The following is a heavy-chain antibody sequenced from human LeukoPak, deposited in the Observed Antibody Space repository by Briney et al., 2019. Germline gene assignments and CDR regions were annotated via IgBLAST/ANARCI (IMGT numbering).Heavy chain of an antibody. CDR3: AAIDIVATSTTFDY. D-gene: IGHD5-12*01. J-gene: IGHJ4*02. CDR1: DASISSYS. V-gene: IGHV4-59*08. Sequence: SETLSLTCTVSDASISSYSWSWIRQPPGKGLEWIGYIYDIGSSNYNPSLKSRVTISADTSKNQFSLKLNSVTAADTAVYYCAAIDIVATSTTFDYWGQGTLVTVSS. CDR2: IYDIGSS.